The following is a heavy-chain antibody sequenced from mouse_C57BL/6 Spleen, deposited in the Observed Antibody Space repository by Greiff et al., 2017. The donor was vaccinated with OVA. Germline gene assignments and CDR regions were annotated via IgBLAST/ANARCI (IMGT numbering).Heavy chain of an antibody. CDR3: ARSGYYGSSSYWYFDV. CDR1: GFTFTDYY. V-gene: IGHV7-3*01. CDR2: IRNKANGYTT. D-gene: IGHD1-1*01. J-gene: IGHJ1*03. Sequence: EVQVVESGGGLVQPGGSLSLSCAASGFTFTDYYMSWVRQPPGKALEWLGFIRNKANGYTTEYSASVKGRFTISRDNSQSILYLQMNALRAEDSATYYCARSGYYGSSSYWYFDVWGTGTTVTVSS.